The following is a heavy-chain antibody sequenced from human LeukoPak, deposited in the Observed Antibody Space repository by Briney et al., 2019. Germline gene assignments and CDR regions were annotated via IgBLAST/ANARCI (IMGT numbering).Heavy chain of an antibody. CDR2: MNPNSGNT. CDR3: ARQRSGGIAAAGVFDY. Sequence: ASVKVSCKASGYTFTSYDINWVRQATGQGLEWMGWMNPNSGNTGYAQKFQGRVTMTRNTSISTAYMELSSLRSEDTAVYYCARQRSGGIAAAGVFDYWGQGTLVTVSS. D-gene: IGHD6-13*01. CDR1: GYTFTSYD. J-gene: IGHJ4*02. V-gene: IGHV1-8*01.